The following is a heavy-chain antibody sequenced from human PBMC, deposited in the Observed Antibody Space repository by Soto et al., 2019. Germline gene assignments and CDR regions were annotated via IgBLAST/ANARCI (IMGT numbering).Heavy chain of an antibody. CDR1: GFTVSSYN. J-gene: IGHJ4*02. V-gene: IGHV3-66*01. D-gene: IGHD2-2*01. CDR2: LYSGGSA. CDR3: ARVHSISYHDFDH. Sequence: EVQLVESGGGLVQPGGSLRLSCAASGFTVSSYNMSWVRQAPGKGLEWVSVLYSGGSADFSDSVRGRFNISRDNSKNTLHLQMSSLRAEDTAVYYCARVHSISYHDFDHWGQVTLLTVSS.